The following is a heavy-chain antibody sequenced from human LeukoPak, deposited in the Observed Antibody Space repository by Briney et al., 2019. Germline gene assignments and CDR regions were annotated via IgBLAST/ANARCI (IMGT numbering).Heavy chain of an antibody. J-gene: IGHJ4*02. CDR3: ARDPGSGYEEHFDY. CDR1: GFTFSSYE. D-gene: IGHD5-12*01. CDR2: ISSSGFNI. Sequence: PGGSLRLSCAVSGFTFSSYEMNWVRQAPGKGLEWVSYISSSGFNIYYTDSVKGRFTISRDNAKDSLYLQMNSLRAEDTAVYYCARDPGSGYEEHFDYWGQGTLVTVSS. V-gene: IGHV3-48*03.